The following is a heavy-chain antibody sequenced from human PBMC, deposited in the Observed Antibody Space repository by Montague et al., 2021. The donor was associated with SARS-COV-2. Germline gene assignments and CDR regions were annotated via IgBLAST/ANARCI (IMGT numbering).Heavy chain of an antibody. Sequence: TLSLTCTVSGGSISSGSYYWSWIRQPAGKGLEWIGRIYTSGSTNYNPSLKSRVTISVDTSKNQFSLKLSSVTAADTAVYYCAREGRTTDYDILTGYYYYYYMDAWGKGTTVTVSS. CDR2: IYTSGST. CDR3: AREGRTTDYDILTGYYYYYYMDA. J-gene: IGHJ6*03. V-gene: IGHV4-61*02. D-gene: IGHD3-9*01. CDR1: GGSISSGSYY.